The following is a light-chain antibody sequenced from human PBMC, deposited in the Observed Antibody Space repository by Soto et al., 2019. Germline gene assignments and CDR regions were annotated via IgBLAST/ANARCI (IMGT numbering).Light chain of an antibody. V-gene: IGLV2-14*01. J-gene: IGLJ1*01. CDR3: SSYGGRTYV. Sequence: QSVLTQPASVSGSPGQSTTISCTGTSSDIGSFDYVSWYQLHPGKGPKLIIYGVSKRPSGVSNRFSGSKSGNTASLTISGLQAEDEADYYCSSYGGRTYVFGTGTKVTVL. CDR2: GVS. CDR1: SSDIGSFDY.